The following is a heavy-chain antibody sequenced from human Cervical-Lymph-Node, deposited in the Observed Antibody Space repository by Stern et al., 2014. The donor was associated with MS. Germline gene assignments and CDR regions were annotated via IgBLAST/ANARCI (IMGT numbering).Heavy chain of an antibody. CDR3: ARRSTGTTPFDY. J-gene: IGHJ4*02. CDR1: GGSIRSDNHH. V-gene: IGHV4-39*01. Sequence: QLQLQESGPGLVKPSETLSLTCTVSGGSIRSDNHHWGWIRQPPGKGLEWIGSVYNSGSTYYNPAIKSRLTISVDTSKNQFSLKLSSVTAADTAMYYCARRSTGTTPFDYWGQGTLVTVSS. CDR2: VYNSGST. D-gene: IGHD1-1*01.